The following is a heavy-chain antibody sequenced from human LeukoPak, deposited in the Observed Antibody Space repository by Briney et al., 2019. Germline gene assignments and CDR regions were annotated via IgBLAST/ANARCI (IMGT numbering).Heavy chain of an antibody. CDR2: ISPKNGDT. V-gene: IGHV1-18*01. D-gene: IGHD4-17*01. CDR3: ARDPTTGSLSFDY. J-gene: IGHJ4*02. Sequence: ASVKVSCKASGYSFTNYDISWVRQAPGQGLEWMGWISPKNGDTEYAQKLQGRLTMTTDTSTNTAYMELRSLRSDDTAVYYCARDPTTGSLSFDYWGQGTLVTVSS. CDR1: GYSFTNYD.